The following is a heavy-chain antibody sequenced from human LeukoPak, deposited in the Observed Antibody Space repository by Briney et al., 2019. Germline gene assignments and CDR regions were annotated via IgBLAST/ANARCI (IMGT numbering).Heavy chain of an antibody. CDR2: FDPEDGET. Sequence: ASVKVSCKVSGYTLTELSMHWVRQAPGKGLEWMGGFDPEDGETIYAQKFQGRVTMTEDTSTDTAYMELSSLRSGDTAVYYCATGGGYDILTGFVYWGQGTLVTVSS. V-gene: IGHV1-24*01. CDR3: ATGGGYDILTGFVY. CDR1: GYTLTELS. J-gene: IGHJ4*02. D-gene: IGHD3-9*01.